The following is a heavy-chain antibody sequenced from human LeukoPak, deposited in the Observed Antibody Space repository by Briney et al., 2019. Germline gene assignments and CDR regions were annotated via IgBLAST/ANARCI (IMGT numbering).Heavy chain of an antibody. CDR3: ASRGIAAAGLLFDY. D-gene: IGHD6-13*01. Sequence: VASVKVSCKASGFTFTSSAVQWVRQARGQRLEWIGWIVVGSGNTNYAQKFQERVTITRDMSTSTAYMELSSLRSEDTAVYYCASRGIAAAGLLFDYWGQGTLVTVPS. V-gene: IGHV1-58*01. J-gene: IGHJ4*02. CDR2: IVVGSGNT. CDR1: GFTFTSSA.